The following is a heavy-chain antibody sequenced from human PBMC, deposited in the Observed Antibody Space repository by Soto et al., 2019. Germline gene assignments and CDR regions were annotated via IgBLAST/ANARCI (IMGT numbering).Heavy chain of an antibody. CDR2: GST. Sequence: GSTNYNPSLKSRVIISVDTSKNQFSLKLSSVTAADTAVYYCARENYGDYGGGGYYYYGMDVWGQGTTVTVSS. V-gene: IGHV4-59*01. J-gene: IGHJ6*02. D-gene: IGHD4-17*01. CDR3: ARENYGDYGGGGYYYYGMDV.